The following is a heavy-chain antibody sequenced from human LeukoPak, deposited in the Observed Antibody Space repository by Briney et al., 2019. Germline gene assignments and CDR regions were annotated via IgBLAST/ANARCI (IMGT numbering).Heavy chain of an antibody. CDR1: GGSISSGSYY. CDR3: ARAAIVVGTFDY. J-gene: IGHJ4*02. CDR2: IYTSGST. Sequence: SETLSLTCTVSGGSISSGSYYWSWIRQPAGKGLEWIGRIYTSGSTNYNPSLKSRVTISVDTSKNQFSLKLSSVTAADTAVYYCARAAIVVGTFDYWGQGTLVTVSS. D-gene: IGHD3-22*01. V-gene: IGHV4-61*02.